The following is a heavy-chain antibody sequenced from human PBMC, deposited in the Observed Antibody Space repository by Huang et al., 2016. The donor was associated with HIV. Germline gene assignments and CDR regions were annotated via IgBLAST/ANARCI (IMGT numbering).Heavy chain of an antibody. CDR3: ASGQRMRESDIVATIPVS. CDR2: INPGKGNT. V-gene: IGHV1-3*01. D-gene: IGHD5-12*01. Sequence: QVHLVQSGPEVKKPGASVKVSCKASGYNFTSRGLHWVRQAPGQRLEWMGKINPGKGNTKSSPKFQDRVTLTRDIAANTAYMQLSRLTSEDTAVYYCASGQRMRESDIVATIPVSWGQGALVTVSS. CDR1: GYNFTSRG. J-gene: IGHJ5*02.